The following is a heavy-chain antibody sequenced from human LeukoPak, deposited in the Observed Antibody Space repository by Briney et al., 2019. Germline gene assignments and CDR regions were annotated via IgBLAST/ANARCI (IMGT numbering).Heavy chain of an antibody. CDR2: INEDGSKK. CDR1: GFNVNSYY. V-gene: IGHV3-7*01. D-gene: IGHD1-26*01. CDR3: ARENIVGSTWGDIDY. Sequence: GGSLRLSCAASGFNVNSYYMSWVRQAPGMGLEWVANINEDGSKKFYVDSVKGRFTISRDNAKNSLYLQMNSLRAEDTAVYYCARENIVGSTWGDIDYWGQGTLVTVSS. J-gene: IGHJ4*02.